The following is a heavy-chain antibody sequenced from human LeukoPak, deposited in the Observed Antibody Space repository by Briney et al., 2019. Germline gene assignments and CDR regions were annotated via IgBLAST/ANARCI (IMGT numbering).Heavy chain of an antibody. Sequence: ASVKVSCKASGYTFTSYDINWVRQATGQGLEWMGWMNPNSGNTGYAQKFQSRVTMTRNTSISTAYMELSSLRSEDTAVYYCARGLWRGYCSGGSCLGFDPWGEGTLVTDSS. CDR3: ARGLWRGYCSGGSCLGFDP. CDR1: GYTFTSYD. V-gene: IGHV1-8*01. CDR2: MNPNSGNT. D-gene: IGHD2-15*01. J-gene: IGHJ5*02.